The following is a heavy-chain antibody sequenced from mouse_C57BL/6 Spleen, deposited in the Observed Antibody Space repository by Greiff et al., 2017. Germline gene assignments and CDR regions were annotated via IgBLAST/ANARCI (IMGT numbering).Heavy chain of an antibody. CDR3: ARGGWLSYYAMDY. CDR2: INPNYGTT. D-gene: IGHD2-3*01. Sequence: EVKLMESGPELVKPGASVKISCKASGYSFTDYNMNWVKQSNGKSLEWIGVINPNYGTTSYNQKFKGKATLTVDQSSSTAYMQLNSLTSEDSAVYYCARGGWLSYYAMDYWGQGTSVTVSS. V-gene: IGHV1-39*01. CDR1: GYSFTDYN. J-gene: IGHJ4*01.